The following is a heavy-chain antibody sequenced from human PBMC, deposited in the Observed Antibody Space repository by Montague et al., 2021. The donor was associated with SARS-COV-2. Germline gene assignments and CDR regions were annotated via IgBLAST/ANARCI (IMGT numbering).Heavy chain of an antibody. CDR2: IYYSGST. CDR1: GVSINNNNYY. V-gene: IGHV4-39*01. CDR3: ARHLFSFSDSGALGYLDY. D-gene: IGHD3-10*01. Sequence: SETLSLTCDVSGVSINNNNYYWGWIRQPPGKGLEWIGTIYYSGSTYYNPSLKSRDTISVDTSKNQFSLRVRSVTAADTAVYYCARHLFSFSDSGALGYLDYWGHGTLVAVSS. J-gene: IGHJ4*01.